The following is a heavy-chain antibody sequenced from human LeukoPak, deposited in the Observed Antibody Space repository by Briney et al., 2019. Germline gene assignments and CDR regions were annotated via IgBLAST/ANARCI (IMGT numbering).Heavy chain of an antibody. Sequence: GGSLRLSCAASGFTVSASYMNWVRQAPGKGLEWVAFIRYDGSNKYYADSVKGRFTISRDNSKNTLYLQMNSLRAEDTAVYYCAKTRYDFWSGYYGGDAFDIWGQGTMVTVSS. J-gene: IGHJ3*02. CDR1: GFTVSASY. CDR3: AKTRYDFWSGYYGGDAFDI. V-gene: IGHV3-30*02. CDR2: IRYDGSNK. D-gene: IGHD3-3*01.